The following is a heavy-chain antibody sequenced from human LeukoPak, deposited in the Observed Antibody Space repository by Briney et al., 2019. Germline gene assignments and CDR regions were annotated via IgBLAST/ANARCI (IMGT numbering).Heavy chain of an antibody. D-gene: IGHD3-16*02. J-gene: IGHJ5*02. CDR1: GGSFSGYY. Sequence: SETLSLTCAVYGGSFSGYYWSWIRQPPGKGLERIGEINHSGSTNYNPSLKSRVTISVDTSKNQFSLKLSSVTAADTAVYYCARGQDDYVWGSYRNNWFDPWGQGTLVTVSS. CDR3: ARGQDDYVWGSYRNNWFDP. CDR2: INHSGST. V-gene: IGHV4-34*01.